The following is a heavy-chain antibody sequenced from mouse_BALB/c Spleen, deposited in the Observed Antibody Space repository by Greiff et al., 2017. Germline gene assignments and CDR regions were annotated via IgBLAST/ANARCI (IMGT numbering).Heavy chain of an antibody. V-gene: IGHV1-54*01. D-gene: IGHD3-2*01. CDR2: INPGSGGT. J-gene: IGHJ2*01. CDR1: GYAFTNYL. Sequence: VQLQQSGAELVRPGTSVKVSCKASGYAFTNYLIEWVKQRPGQGLEWIGVINPGSGGTNYNEKFKGKATLTADKSSSTAYMQLSSLTSDDSAVYFCARSDDSLFDYWGQGTTLTVSA. CDR3: ARSDDSLFDY.